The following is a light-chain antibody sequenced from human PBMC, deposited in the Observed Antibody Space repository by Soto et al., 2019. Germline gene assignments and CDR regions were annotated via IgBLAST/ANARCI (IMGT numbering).Light chain of an antibody. V-gene: IGLV2-14*03. CDR3: SSYTTSSTLVV. CDR1: SSDVGGYDY. CDR2: DVN. Sequence: QSALTQPASVSGSPGQSITMSCTGTSSDVGGYDYVAWYQQHPGKAPKLMIYDVNYRPSGGSSRFSGSKSGNTASLTISGLQAEDEADYYCSSYTTSSTLVVFGGGTKLTVL. J-gene: IGLJ2*01.